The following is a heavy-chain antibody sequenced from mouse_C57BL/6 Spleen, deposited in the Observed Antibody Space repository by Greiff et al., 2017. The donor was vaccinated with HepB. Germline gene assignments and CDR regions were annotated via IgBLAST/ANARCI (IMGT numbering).Heavy chain of an antibody. Sequence: QVQLQQPGAELVKPGASVKLSCKASGYTFTSYWMHWVKQRPGQGLEWIGMIHPNSGSTNYNEKFKSKATLTVDKSSSTAYMQLSSLTSEDAAVYYCAREGGQYGGFDYWGQGTTLTVSS. CDR3: AREGGQYGGFDY. CDR2: IHPNSGST. D-gene: IGHD1-1*02. J-gene: IGHJ2*01. V-gene: IGHV1-64*01. CDR1: GYTFTSYW.